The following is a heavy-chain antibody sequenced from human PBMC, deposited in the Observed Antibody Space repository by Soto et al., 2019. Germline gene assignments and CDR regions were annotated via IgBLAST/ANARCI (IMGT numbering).Heavy chain of an antibody. CDR1: VFSFSTSGVG. J-gene: IGHJ4*02. Sequence: EXGPTLVIPPQTLPLTCTFSVFSFSTSGVGVGWIRQPPGKALEWLALIYWNDDKRYSPSLKSRLTITKDTSKNQVVLTMTNMDPVDTAAYYCAKTWYSSSSLYFDFWGQGTLVTVS. CDR3: AKTWYSSSSLYFDF. D-gene: IGHD6-6*01. CDR2: IYWNDDK. V-gene: IGHV2-5*01.